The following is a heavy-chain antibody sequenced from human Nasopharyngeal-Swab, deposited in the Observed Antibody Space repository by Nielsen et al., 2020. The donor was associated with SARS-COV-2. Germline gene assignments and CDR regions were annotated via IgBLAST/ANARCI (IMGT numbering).Heavy chain of an antibody. V-gene: IGHV4-39*01. CDR2: IYYSGST. CDR1: GGSISSSSYY. J-gene: IGHJ4*02. CDR3: ARGLERRFY. Sequence: SETLSLTCTVSGGSISSSSYYWGWIRQPPGKGLGWIGSIYYSGSTYYNPSLKSRVTISVETSKNQFPLKLSSVTAADTAVYYCARGLERRFYWGQGTLVTVSS. D-gene: IGHD1-1*01.